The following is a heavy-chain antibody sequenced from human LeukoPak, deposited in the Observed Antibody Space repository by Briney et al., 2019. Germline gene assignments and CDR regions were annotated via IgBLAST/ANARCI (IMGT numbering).Heavy chain of an antibody. V-gene: IGHV4-39*02. D-gene: IGHD3-9*01. CDR2: IYYSGST. J-gene: IGHJ6*02. Sequence: SETLSLTCTVSGGSISSSSYYWGWIRQPPGKGLEWIGSIYYSGSTYYNPSLKSRVTISVDTSKNQFSLKLSSVTAANTAVYYCAREGRVRYFDWSHYYYYGMDVWGQGTTVTVSS. CDR1: GGSISSSSYY. CDR3: AREGRVRYFDWSHYYYYGMDV.